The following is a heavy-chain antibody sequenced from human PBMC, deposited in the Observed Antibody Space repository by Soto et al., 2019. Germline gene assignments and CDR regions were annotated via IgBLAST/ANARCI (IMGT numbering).Heavy chain of an antibody. CDR2: ISYDGSNK. V-gene: IGHV3-30*18. CDR3: AKDRCGGSCYPYYYYMDV. D-gene: IGHD2-15*01. CDR1: GFTFSSYG. J-gene: IGHJ6*03. Sequence: GGSLILSCAASGFTFSSYGMHWVRQAPGKGLEWVAVISYDGSNKYYADSVKGRFTISRDNSKNTLYLQMNSLRAEDTAVYYCAKDRCGGSCYPYYYYMDVWGKGTTVTVSS.